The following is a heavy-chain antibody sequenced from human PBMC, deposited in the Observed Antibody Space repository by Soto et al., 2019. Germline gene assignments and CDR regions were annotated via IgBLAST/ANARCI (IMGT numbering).Heavy chain of an antibody. CDR3: ARDLTGYSYFDY. Sequence: QVQLQESGPGLVKPSQTLSLTCTVSGGSINSGGSYWTWIRQPPGKCLEWIGYVSYCGTTYYNPSLKSRVTISIDTSNNQFSLKLSSITAADTAVYYCARDLTGYSYFDYWGQGTLVTVSS. D-gene: IGHD3-9*01. CDR2: VSYCGTT. V-gene: IGHV4-31*03. CDR1: GGSINSGGSY. J-gene: IGHJ4*02.